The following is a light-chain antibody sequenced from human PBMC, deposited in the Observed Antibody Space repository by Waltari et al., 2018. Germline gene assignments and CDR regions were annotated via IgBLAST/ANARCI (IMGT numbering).Light chain of an antibody. V-gene: IGLV2-8*01. Sequence: QSALTQPPSASGSPGQSVTISCTGTSSDVGGYNYVSWYQQHPGKAPKLMIYEVSKRPSGVPDRFSGSKSGNTASLTVSGLQAEDEADYYCSSYAGSNNPVV. CDR1: SSDVGGYNY. CDR3: SSYAGSNNPVV. CDR2: EVS. J-gene: IGLJ2*01.